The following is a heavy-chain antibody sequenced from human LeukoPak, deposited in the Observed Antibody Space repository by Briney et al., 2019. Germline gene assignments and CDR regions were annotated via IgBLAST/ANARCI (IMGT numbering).Heavy chain of an antibody. J-gene: IGHJ5*02. V-gene: IGHV4-59*01. CDR2: IYYNGST. CDR1: GGYISGYY. Sequence: PSETLSLTCTVSGGYISGYYWSWIRQPPGKGLEWIGDIYYNGSTSHNPSLKSRLTISVDTSKKQFSLNLSSVTAADTAVYYCARRSSSWKNWFDPWGQGTLVTVSS. CDR3: ARRSSSWKNWFDP. D-gene: IGHD6-13*01.